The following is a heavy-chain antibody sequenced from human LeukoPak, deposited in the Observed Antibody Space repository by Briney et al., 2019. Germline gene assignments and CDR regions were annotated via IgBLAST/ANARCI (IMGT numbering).Heavy chain of an antibody. D-gene: IGHD6-19*01. V-gene: IGHV3-20*04. J-gene: IGHJ4*02. CDR2: INWNGGST. Sequence: RTGGSLRLSCAASGFTFDDYGLSWVRQAPGKGPEWVSTINWNGGSTGYADSVKGRFTISRDNAKNSLYLQMNSLGAEDTALYYCARVSDISVAAYFDYWGQGTLVTVSS. CDR1: GFTFDDYG. CDR3: ARVSDISVAAYFDY.